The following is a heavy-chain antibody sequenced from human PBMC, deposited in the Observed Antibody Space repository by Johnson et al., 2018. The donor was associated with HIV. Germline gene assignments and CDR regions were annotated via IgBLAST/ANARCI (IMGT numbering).Heavy chain of an antibody. CDR3: ARGFSSGYNDAFDI. V-gene: IGHV3-20*04. J-gene: IGHJ3*02. CDR2: INWSGIST. D-gene: IGHD3-22*01. CDR1: GFTVSSNY. Sequence: VQLVESGGGLVQPGGSLRLSCAASGFTVSSNYMNWVRQAPGKGLEWVSGINWSGISTGYADSVKGRFTISRDNAKNSLYLQLNSLRVEDTALYYCARGFSSGYNDAFDIWGQGTMVTVSA.